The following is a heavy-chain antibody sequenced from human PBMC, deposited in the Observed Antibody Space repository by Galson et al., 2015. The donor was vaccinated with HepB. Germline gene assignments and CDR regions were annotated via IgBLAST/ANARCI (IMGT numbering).Heavy chain of an antibody. CDR2: IYSGGST. Sequence: SLRLSCAASGFTVSSNYMSWVRQAPGQGLELVSVIYSGGSTYYADSVKGRFTISRDNSKNTLYLQMNSLRAEDTAVYYCARATGGYSGYGHNPWNYFDYWGQGTLVTVSS. CDR1: GFTVSSNY. D-gene: IGHD5-12*01. CDR3: ARATGGYSGYGHNPWNYFDY. J-gene: IGHJ4*02. V-gene: IGHV3-66*01.